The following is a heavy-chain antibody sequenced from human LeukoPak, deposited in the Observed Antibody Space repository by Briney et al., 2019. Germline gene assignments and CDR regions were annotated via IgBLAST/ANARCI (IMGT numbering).Heavy chain of an antibody. CDR2: ISSDGGTK. CDR1: KFTFSNYG. Sequence: GGSLRLSCTASKFTFSNYGMQWVRQAPGKGLEWVAVISSDGGTKYYADSVKGRFTLSRDNAKNSLYLQMNSLRAEDTAVYYCARRHDYSNYPDYWGQGTLVTVSS. CDR3: ARRHDYSNYPDY. D-gene: IGHD4-11*01. J-gene: IGHJ4*02. V-gene: IGHV3-30*03.